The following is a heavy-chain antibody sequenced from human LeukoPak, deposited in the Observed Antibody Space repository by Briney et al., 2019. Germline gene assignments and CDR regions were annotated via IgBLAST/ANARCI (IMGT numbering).Heavy chain of an antibody. CDR3: ARVSRQQLYYYYGMDV. J-gene: IGHJ6*02. CDR1: GYTFTGYY. Sequence: ASVKVSCKASGYTFTGYYMHWVRQAPGQGLEWMGWINPNSGGTNYAQKFQGRVTMTRDTSISTAYMGLSRLRSDDTAVYYCARVSRQQLYYYYGMDVWGQGTTVTVSS. V-gene: IGHV1-2*02. D-gene: IGHD6-13*01. CDR2: INPNSGGT.